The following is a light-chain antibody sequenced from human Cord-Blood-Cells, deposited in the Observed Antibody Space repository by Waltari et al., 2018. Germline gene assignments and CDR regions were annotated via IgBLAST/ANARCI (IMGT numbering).Light chain of an antibody. J-gene: IGKJ5*01. Sequence: EIVLTQSPATLSLSPGERATLSCRASQSVSSYLAWYQQKPGQAPRLLIYDAANRATVIPARFSGSGSGTDFTLTISSLEPEDLAVYYCQQRSNWPPITFGQGTRLEIK. CDR2: DAA. CDR1: QSVSSY. V-gene: IGKV3-11*01. CDR3: QQRSNWPPIT.